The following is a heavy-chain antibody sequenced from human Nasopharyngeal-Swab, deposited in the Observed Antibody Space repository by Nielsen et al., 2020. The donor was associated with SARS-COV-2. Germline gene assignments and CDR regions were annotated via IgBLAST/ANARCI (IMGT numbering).Heavy chain of an antibody. CDR2: ISYDGSNK. V-gene: IGHV3-30*04. CDR1: GFTFSSYA. J-gene: IGHJ4*02. D-gene: IGHD6-13*01. Sequence: GGSLRLSCAASGFTFSSYAMHWVRQAPGKGLEWVAVISYDGSNKYYADSVKGRFTISRDNSKNTLYLQMNSQRAEDTAVYYCARDLFHSSSWYEDYWGQGTLVTVSS. CDR3: ARDLFHSSSWYEDY.